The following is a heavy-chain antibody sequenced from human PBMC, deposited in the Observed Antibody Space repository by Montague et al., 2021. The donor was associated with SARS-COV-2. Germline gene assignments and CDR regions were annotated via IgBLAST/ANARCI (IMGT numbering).Heavy chain of an antibody. CDR3: VHSYADYLFDY. V-gene: IGHV2-5*02. J-gene: IGHJ4*02. CDR2: IYWGDDK. Sequence: PALVKPTQTLTLTCSFSRFSLRTSGVGVGWIRQPPGKALEWLAVIYWGDDKRYSPSLKSRLTITKDTSKNQVVLTMTNMDPVDTATYYCVHSYADYLFDYWGQGTLVSVSS. D-gene: IGHD4-17*01. CDR1: RFSLRTSGVG.